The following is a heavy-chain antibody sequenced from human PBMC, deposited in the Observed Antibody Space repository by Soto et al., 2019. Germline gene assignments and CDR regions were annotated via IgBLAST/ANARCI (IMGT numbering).Heavy chain of an antibody. CDR3: ARQGYDFWSLLHNTWFDL. J-gene: IGHJ5*02. CDR2: IYYSGST. D-gene: IGHD3-3*01. Sequence: SETLSLTCTVSGGSISSSSYYWGWIRQPPGKGLEWIGSIYYSGSTYYNPSLKSRVTISVDTSKNQFSLKLSSVTAADTAVYYCARQGYDFWSLLHNTWFDLWGQGTLVTVSS. CDR1: GGSISSSSYY. V-gene: IGHV4-39*01.